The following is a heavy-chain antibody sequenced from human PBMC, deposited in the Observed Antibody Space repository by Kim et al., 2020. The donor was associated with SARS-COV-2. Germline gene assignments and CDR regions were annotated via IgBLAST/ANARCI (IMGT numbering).Heavy chain of an antibody. CDR3: ARDYFCGSTSGYAINWFDP. J-gene: IGHJ5*02. V-gene: IGHV4-4*07. CDR2: IYTSGST. CDR1: GGSISSYY. Sequence: SETLSLTCTVSGGSISSYYWSWIRQPAGKGLEWIGRIYTSGSTNYNPSLKSRVTMSVDTSKNQFSLKLSSVTAADTAVYYCARDYFCGSTSGYAINWFDPWGQGTLVTFSS. D-gene: IGHD2-2*01.